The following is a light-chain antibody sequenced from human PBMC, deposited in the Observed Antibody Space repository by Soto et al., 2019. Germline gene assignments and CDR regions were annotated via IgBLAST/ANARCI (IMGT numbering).Light chain of an antibody. CDR1: QSISSW. CDR2: DAS. J-gene: IGKJ4*01. V-gene: IGKV1-5*01. CDR3: QQANSFPLT. Sequence: DIQMTQSPSTLSASVGDRVTITCRASQSISSWLAWYQQKPGKAPKLLIYDASSLESGVPSRFSGSGSGTEFTLTISNLQPEDFASYFCQQANSFPLTFGGGTTGDIK.